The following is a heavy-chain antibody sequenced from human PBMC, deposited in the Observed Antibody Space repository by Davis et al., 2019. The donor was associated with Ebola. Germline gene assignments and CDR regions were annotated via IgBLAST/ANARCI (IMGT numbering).Heavy chain of an antibody. V-gene: IGHV1-69*13. Sequence: SVKVSCKASGGTFSSYAISWVRQAPGQGLEWMGGIIPIFGTANYAQKFQGRVTITADESTSTAYMELSSLRSEDTAVYYCASQAARNYYYYYGMDVWGQGTTVTVFS. D-gene: IGHD6-6*01. CDR3: ASQAARNYYYYYGMDV. CDR2: IIPIFGTA. CDR1: GGTFSSYA. J-gene: IGHJ6*02.